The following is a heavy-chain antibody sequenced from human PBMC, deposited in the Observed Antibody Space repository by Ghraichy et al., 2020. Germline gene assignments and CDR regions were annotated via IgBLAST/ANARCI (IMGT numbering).Heavy chain of an antibody. CDR2: MNPNSGNT. V-gene: IGHV1-8*01. J-gene: IGHJ4*02. CDR1: GYIFTSYD. D-gene: IGHD2-15*01. Sequence: ASVKVSCKASGYIFTSYDINWVRQATGQGLEWMGWMNPNSGNTVYAQKFQGRVTMTRDTSISTAYMELSSLRSEDTAVYYCTRGDDIAIMAAARETFDYWGQGTLVTVSS. CDR3: TRGDDIAIMAAARETFDY.